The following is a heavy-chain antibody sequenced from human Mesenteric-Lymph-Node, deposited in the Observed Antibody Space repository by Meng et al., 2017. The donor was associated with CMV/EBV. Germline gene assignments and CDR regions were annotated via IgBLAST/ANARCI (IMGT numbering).Heavy chain of an antibody. V-gene: IGHV3-7*01. J-gene: IGHJ4*02. D-gene: IGHD3-3*01. Sequence: GGSLRLSCAASGFTLSSYWMSWVRQAPGEGLEWVATIKHDGSETYYVDSVKGQFTISRDNAKKSLYMQMSSLRVEDTAVYLCARDHYYDFWSHYYPPDYWGQGTLVTVSS. CDR3: ARDHYYDFWSHYYPPDY. CDR1: GFTLSSYW. CDR2: IKHDGSET.